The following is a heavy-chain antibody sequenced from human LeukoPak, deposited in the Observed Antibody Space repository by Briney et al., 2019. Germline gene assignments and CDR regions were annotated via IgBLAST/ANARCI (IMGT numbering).Heavy chain of an antibody. V-gene: IGHV1-2*02. D-gene: IGHD2-2*01. CDR3: ARDPAYCSSTSCHPR. CDR2: VNPNSGGT. Sequence: ASVKVSCKASGYTFTGYYMHWVRQAPGQGLEWMGWVNPNSGGTNYAQKFQGRVTMTRDTSISTAYMELSRLRSDDTAVYYCARDPAYCSSTSCHPRWGQGTLVTVSS. CDR1: GYTFTGYY. J-gene: IGHJ4*02.